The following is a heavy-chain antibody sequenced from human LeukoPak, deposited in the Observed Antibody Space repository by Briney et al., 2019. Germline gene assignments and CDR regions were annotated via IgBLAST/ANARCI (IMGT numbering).Heavy chain of an antibody. CDR2: INPNSGGT. J-gene: IGHJ5*02. CDR1: GYTFTGYY. V-gene: IGHV1-2*02. CDR3: ARDPTYYDFWSGYYTKEGFDP. Sequence: ASVKVSCKASGYTFTGYYMRWVRQAPGQGLEWMGWINPNSGGTNYAQKFQGRVTMTRDTSISTAYMELSRLRSDDTAVYYCARDPTYYDFWSGYYTKEGFDPWGQGTLVTVSS. D-gene: IGHD3-3*01.